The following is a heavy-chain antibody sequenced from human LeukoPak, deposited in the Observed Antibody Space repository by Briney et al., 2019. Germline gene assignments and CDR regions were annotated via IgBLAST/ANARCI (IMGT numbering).Heavy chain of an antibody. V-gene: IGHV3-23*01. D-gene: IGHD4-17*01. Sequence: GGSLRLSCVASGFTFSSHGMNWVRQAPGKGLEWVSGISGSGGSTYYADSVKGRFTISRDNSKNTLYLQMNSLRAEDTAVYYCAKGPILRDGDWARGHPYYFDYWGQGTLVTVSS. CDR1: GFTFSSHG. CDR3: AKGPILRDGDWARGHPYYFDY. J-gene: IGHJ4*02. CDR2: ISGSGGST.